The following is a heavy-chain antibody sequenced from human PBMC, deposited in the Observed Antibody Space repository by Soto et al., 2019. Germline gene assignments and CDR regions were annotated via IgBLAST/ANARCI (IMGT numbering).Heavy chain of an antibody. V-gene: IGHV4-30-4*01. CDR2: IYYSGST. CDR3: ARGPATVTTGWFDP. J-gene: IGHJ5*02. D-gene: IGHD4-17*01. Sequence: SETLSLTCTVSGGSISSGDYYWSWIRQPPGKGLEWIGYIYYSGSTYYNPSLKSRVTISVDTSKNQFSLKLSSVTAADTAVYYCARGPATVTTGWFDPWGQGTLVTVSS. CDR1: GGSISSGDYY.